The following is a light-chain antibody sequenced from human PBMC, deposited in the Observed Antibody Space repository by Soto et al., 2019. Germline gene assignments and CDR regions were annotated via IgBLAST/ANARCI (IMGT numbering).Light chain of an antibody. CDR1: SGHSSYA. CDR3: QTWGTGIRV. Sequence: QSVLTQSPSASASLGPSVKLTCTLSSGHSSYAIAWHQQQPEKGPRYLMKLNSDGSHSKGDRIPDRFSGSSSGAERYLTISSRQSEDEADYYCQTWGTGIRVFGGGTKVTVL. J-gene: IGLJ3*02. V-gene: IGLV4-69*01. CDR2: LNSDGSH.